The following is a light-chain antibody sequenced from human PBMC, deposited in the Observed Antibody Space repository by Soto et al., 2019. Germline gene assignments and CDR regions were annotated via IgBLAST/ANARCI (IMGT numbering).Light chain of an antibody. V-gene: IGKV1-39*01. CDR3: QQSYSTHRT. Sequence: DIQMTQSPSSLSASVGDTFTITCRASQSISTQLNWYQQKPGKAPKVVIYASSNLQGGVPSRFSGSGSGTDFTLTISSLQPEDYASYYCQQSYSTHRTFGQGTKVDIK. J-gene: IGKJ1*01. CDR2: ASS. CDR1: QSISTQ.